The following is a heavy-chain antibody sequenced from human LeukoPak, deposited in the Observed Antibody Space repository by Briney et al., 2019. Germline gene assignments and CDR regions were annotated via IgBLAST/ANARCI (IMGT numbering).Heavy chain of an antibody. Sequence: PGGSLRLSCAASGFSFSTYEMHWVRQAPGKGLEWVSDISSGGTITYYADSVRGRFTTSRDNAKNLLYLQMHSLRAEDTAIYYRSLLAVASPQDYWGQGTLVTVSS. CDR2: ISSGGTIT. D-gene: IGHD6-19*01. CDR3: SLLAVASPQDY. V-gene: IGHV3-48*03. J-gene: IGHJ4*02. CDR1: GFSFSTYE.